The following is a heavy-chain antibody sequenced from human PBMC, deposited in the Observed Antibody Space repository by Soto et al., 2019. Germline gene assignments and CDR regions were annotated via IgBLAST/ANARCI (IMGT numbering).Heavy chain of an antibody. CDR3: ARGPYCLTGRCFPNWFDS. V-gene: IGHV4-30-4*01. CDR1: GDSISTVDYF. Sequence: SETLSLTCSVSGDSISTVDYFWAWIRQPPGQALEYIGYIYKSATTYYNPSFESRVAISLDTSKSQFSLNVTSVTAADTAVYFCARGPYCLTGRCFPNWFDSWGQGIPAPVCS. D-gene: IGHD2-21*01. J-gene: IGHJ5*01. CDR2: IYKSATT.